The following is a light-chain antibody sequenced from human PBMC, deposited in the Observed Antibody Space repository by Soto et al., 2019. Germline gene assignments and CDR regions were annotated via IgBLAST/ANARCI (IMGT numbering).Light chain of an antibody. V-gene: IGKV1-5*03. CDR2: KAS. CDR3: QQYSNYWT. J-gene: IGKJ1*01. Sequence: DIQMTQSPSTLSASVGDRVTITCRASQSISSWLAWYQQKPGKAPKLLIYKASSLESGVPSRFAGSGSGTESTLTITSLQPDDFATYYCQQYSNYWTFGQGTKVEIK. CDR1: QSISSW.